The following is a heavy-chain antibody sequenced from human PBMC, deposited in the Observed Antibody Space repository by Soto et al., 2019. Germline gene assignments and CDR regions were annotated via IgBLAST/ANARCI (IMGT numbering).Heavy chain of an antibody. D-gene: IGHD3-22*01. Sequence: SVTLSLPCPVAAGSIRSYYWSWIRQPPEKGLEWIGHSYDSGSTDYNPYLKSRVTISVDTSKNQFSLKLSSVTAADTAVYYCSTHSGEDGSGYVSLRYWGQGALVT. J-gene: IGHJ4*02. V-gene: IGHV4-59*08. CDR3: STHSGEDGSGYVSLRY. CDR1: AGSIRSYY. CDR2: SYDSGST.